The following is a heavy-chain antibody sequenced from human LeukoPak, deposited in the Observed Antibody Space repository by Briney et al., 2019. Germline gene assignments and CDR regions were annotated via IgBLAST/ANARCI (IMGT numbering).Heavy chain of an antibody. J-gene: IGHJ4*02. CDR3: AKGCCSSTSCPVDY. D-gene: IGHD2-2*01. Sequence: GGSLRLSCAASGFTFSSYGTHWVRQAPGKGLEWVAFIRYDGSNKYYADSVKGRFTISRDNSKNTLYLQMNSLRAEDTAVYYCAKGCCSSTSCPVDYWGQGTLVTVSS. V-gene: IGHV3-30*02. CDR2: IRYDGSNK. CDR1: GFTFSSYG.